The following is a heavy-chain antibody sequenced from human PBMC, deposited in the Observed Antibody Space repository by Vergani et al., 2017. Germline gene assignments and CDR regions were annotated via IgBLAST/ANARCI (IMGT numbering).Heavy chain of an antibody. CDR2: ISYDGSNK. J-gene: IGHJ6*02. Sequence: QVQLVESGGGVVQPGRSLRLSCAASGFTFSSYGMHWVRQAPGKGLEWVAVISYDGSNKYYADSVKGRFTISRDNSTNTLYLQMNSLRAEDTAVYYCAKEEPPTVTTTGGFYYYYYGMDVWGQGTTVTVSS. CDR3: AKEEPPTVTTTGGFYYYYYGMDV. D-gene: IGHD4-11*01. V-gene: IGHV3-30*18. CDR1: GFTFSSYG.